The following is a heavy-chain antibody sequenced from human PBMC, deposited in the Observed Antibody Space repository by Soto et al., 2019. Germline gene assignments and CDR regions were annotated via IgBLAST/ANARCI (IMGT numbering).Heavy chain of an antibody. CDR1: GGSVNGYY. D-gene: IGHD3-3*01. CDR2: INHTGGT. V-gene: IGHV4-34*01. J-gene: IGHJ5*02. CDR3: ATRITVFGLLIPPFDP. Sequence: KTSETLSLTCAVYGGSVNGYYWNWIRQPPGKGLECIGEINHTGGTHYNPSLKSRVTMSVDTSKNQFSLRLSSVTAADTAIYYCATRITVFGLLIPPFDPWGQGTQVTVYS.